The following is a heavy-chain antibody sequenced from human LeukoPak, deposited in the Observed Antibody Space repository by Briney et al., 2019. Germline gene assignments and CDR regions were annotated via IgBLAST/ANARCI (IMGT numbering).Heavy chain of an antibody. D-gene: IGHD5-18*01. CDR1: GFTFNSYG. CDR2: ISNSNSYI. Sequence: PGRSLRLSCAASGFTFNSYGMHWVRQAPGKGLEWVSSISNSNSYIYYADSVKGRFTISRDNAKNSLYLQMNSLRAEDTAMYYCTSGIYSYGLRDYWGQGTLVTVSS. V-gene: IGHV3-21*01. CDR3: TSGIYSYGLRDY. J-gene: IGHJ4*02.